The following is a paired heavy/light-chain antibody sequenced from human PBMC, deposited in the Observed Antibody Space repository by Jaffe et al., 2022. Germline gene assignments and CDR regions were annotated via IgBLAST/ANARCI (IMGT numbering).Light chain of an antibody. V-gene: IGKV2-28*01. Sequence: DIVMTQSPLSLPVTPGEPASISCRSSQSLLHSNGYNYLDWYLQKPGQSPQLLIYLGSNRASGVPDRFSGSGSGTDFTLKISRVEAEDVGVYYCMQALQTPRGFTFGPGTKVDIK. CDR3: MQALQTPRGFT. J-gene: IGKJ3*01. CDR2: LGS. CDR1: QSLLHSNGYNY.
Heavy chain of an antibody. J-gene: IGHJ4*02. V-gene: IGHV1-69*08. D-gene: IGHD6-13*01. CDR2: IIPILGIA. CDR3: ARDKTAGYSSSWSGFDY. CDR1: GGTFSSYT. Sequence: QVQLVQSGAEVKKPGSSVKVSCKASGGTFSSYTISWVRQAPGQGLEWMGRIIPILGIANYAQKFQGRVTITADKSTSTAYMELSSLRSEDTAVYYCARDKTAGYSSSWSGFDYWGQGTLVTVSS.